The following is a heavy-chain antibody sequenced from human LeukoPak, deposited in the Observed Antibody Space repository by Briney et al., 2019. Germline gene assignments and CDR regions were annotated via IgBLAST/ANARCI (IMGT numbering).Heavy chain of an antibody. CDR2: ITSSSSYI. D-gene: IGHD3-22*01. J-gene: IGHJ3*02. Sequence: GGSLRLSCAPSGFTFSIHIMNDVPQAPGKGLECVSSITSSSSYIYYADSVKGRFTISRDNAKNSLYLQMNSLRAEDTAVYYCARAYYYDSRDAFDIWGQGTMVTVSS. CDR1: GFTFSIHI. V-gene: IGHV3-21*01. CDR3: ARAYYYDSRDAFDI.